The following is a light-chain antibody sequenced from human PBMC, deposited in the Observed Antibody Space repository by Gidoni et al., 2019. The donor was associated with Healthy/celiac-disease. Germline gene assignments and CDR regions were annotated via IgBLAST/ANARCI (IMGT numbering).Light chain of an antibody. J-gene: IGKJ1*01. CDR1: QSISSY. CDR3: QQRYSTLWT. V-gene: IGKV1-39*01. CDR2: TAS. Sequence: DIQMTQSPSSLSASVGDRVTITCRASQSISSYLNWYQKKPGKAPKLLIYTASSLQSGVPSRFGGSGSGTNFTLTISSLQPEDFATYYCQQRYSTLWTFGQGTKVEVK.